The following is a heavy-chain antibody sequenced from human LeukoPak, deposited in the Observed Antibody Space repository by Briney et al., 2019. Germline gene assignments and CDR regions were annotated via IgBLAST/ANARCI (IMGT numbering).Heavy chain of an antibody. CDR3: ARGGCGGDCFDY. Sequence: PGGSLRLSCAAPGFTFSSYSMNWVRQAPGKGLEWASSISSSSSYIYYADSVKGRFTISRDNAKNSLYLQMNSLRAEDTAVYYCARGGCGGDCFDYWGQGTLVTVSS. V-gene: IGHV3-21*01. J-gene: IGHJ4*02. CDR2: ISSSSSYI. D-gene: IGHD2-21*01. CDR1: GFTFSSYS.